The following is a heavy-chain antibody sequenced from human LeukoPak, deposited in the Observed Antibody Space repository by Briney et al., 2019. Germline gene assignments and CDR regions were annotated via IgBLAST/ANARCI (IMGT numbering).Heavy chain of an antibody. CDR1: GSTFISYT. D-gene: IGHD6-19*01. V-gene: IGHV1-69*04. CDR3: AREGGRKAVAGTRSPYH. Sequence: SVKVSCKASGSTFISYTISWVRQAPGQGLEWMGRIIPILGIANYAQKFQGRVTITADKSTSTAYMELSSLRSEDTAVYYCAREGGRKAVAGTRSPYHWGQGTLVTVSS. CDR2: IIPILGIA. J-gene: IGHJ4*02.